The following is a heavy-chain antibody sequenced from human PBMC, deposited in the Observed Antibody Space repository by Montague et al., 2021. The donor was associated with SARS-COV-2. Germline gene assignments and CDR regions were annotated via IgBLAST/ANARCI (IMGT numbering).Heavy chain of an antibody. CDR2: IYYSGST. CDR3: ARESGSGSYLVY. J-gene: IGHJ4*02. D-gene: IGHD3-10*01. Sequence: SETLSLTCTVSGGSISSSSYYWGWLRQPPEKGLEWIGSIYYSGSTYYNPSLKSRVTISVDTSKNQFSLKLSSVTAADTAVYYCARESGSGSYLVYWGQGTLVTVSS. CDR1: GGSISSSSYY. V-gene: IGHV4-39*01.